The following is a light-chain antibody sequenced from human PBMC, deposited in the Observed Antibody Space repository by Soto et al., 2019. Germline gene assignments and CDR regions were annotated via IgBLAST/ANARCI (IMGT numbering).Light chain of an antibody. CDR2: DVS. CDR1: SSNVGGYNY. J-gene: IGLJ2*01. Sequence: QSVLTQPASVSGIPGQSITISCTGTSSNVGGYNYDSWYQQHPGKANKLMIYDVSDRPSGISNLFSGSTSGNTASLTISGLQAEEEADYCCSSYTSSSTLVFGGGTKLTVL. V-gene: IGLV2-14*01. CDR3: SSYTSSSTLV.